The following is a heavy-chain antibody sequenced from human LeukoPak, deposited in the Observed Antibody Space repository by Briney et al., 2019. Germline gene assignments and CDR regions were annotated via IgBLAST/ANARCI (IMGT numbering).Heavy chain of an antibody. V-gene: IGHV1-18*01. Sequence: APVKVSCKASGYTFSRYGISWVRQAPGQGLEWMGWISGYNGNTRYPQSFQARVTMTTDTSTITVYMELRSLRSDDTAVYYCERESSGVAGTREFDYWGQGTLVTVSS. CDR2: ISGYNGNT. D-gene: IGHD6-19*01. J-gene: IGHJ4*02. CDR3: ERESSGVAGTREFDY. CDR1: GYTFSRYG.